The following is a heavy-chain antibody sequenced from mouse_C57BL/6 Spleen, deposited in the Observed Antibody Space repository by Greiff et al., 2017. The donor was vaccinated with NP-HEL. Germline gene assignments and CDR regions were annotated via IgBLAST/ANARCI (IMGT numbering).Heavy chain of an antibody. D-gene: IGHD2-12*01. V-gene: IGHV5-4*01. Sequence: EVQVVESGGGLVKPGGSLKLSCAASGFTFSSYAMSWVRQTPEKGLEWVATISDGGSYTYYPDNVKGRFTISRDNAKNNLYLQMSHLKSEDTAMYYCARDYDWYFDVWGTGTTVTVSS. CDR2: ISDGGSYT. CDR3: ARDYDWYFDV. CDR1: GFTFSSYA. J-gene: IGHJ1*03.